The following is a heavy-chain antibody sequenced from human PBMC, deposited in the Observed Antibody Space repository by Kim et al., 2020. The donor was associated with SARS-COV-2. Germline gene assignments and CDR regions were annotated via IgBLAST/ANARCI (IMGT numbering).Heavy chain of an antibody. CDR2: T. D-gene: IGHD6-13*01. V-gene: IGHV3-53*01. CDR3: ARDVIAAAPLN. Sequence: TYYADAVKGRFTISRDNSKNTLYLQMNSLRAEDTAVYYCARDVIAAAPLNWGQGTLVTVSS. J-gene: IGHJ4*02.